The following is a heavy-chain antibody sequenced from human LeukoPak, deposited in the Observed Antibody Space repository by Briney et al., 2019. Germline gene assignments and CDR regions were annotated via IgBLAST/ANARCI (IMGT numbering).Heavy chain of an antibody. CDR3: ARLKLLWSNYFDS. CDR1: GFTFSSYW. CDR2: IKQDGSEK. V-gene: IGHV3-7*01. D-gene: IGHD2-2*01. Sequence: PGGSLRLSCAASGFTFSSYWMSWVRQAPGKGLEWVANIKQDGSEKYYVDSVKGRFTISRDNAKNSLYLQMNSLRAEDTAVYYCARLKLLWSNYFDSWGQGTLVTVSS. J-gene: IGHJ4*02.